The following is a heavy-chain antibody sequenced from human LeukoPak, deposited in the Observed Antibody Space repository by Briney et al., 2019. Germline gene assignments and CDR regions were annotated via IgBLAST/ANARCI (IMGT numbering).Heavy chain of an antibody. CDR2: ISGSGSST. CDR1: GFTFSSYV. Sequence: PGGSLRLSCAASGFTFSSYVMNWVRQAPGKGLEWVSVISGSGSSTYYADSVKGRFTISRDNAKNSLYLQMNSLRAEDTAVYYCAELGITMIGGVWGKGTTVTISS. D-gene: IGHD3-10*02. V-gene: IGHV3-23*01. J-gene: IGHJ6*04. CDR3: AELGITMIGGV.